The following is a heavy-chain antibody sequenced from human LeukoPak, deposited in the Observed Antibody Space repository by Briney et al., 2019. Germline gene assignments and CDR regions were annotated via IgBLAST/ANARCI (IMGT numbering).Heavy chain of an antibody. D-gene: IGHD5-18*01. CDR2: VYFSGSP. V-gene: IGHV4-39*01. CDR1: GASISGGFHS. CDR3: ARQKRYGYGNGNWFDP. J-gene: IGHJ5*02. Sequence: PSETLSLTCTVSGASISGGFHSWGWIRQPPGKGLEWVGTVYFSGSPYYSPSVQGRISISVDTSENQFSLRLNSVTAADTAVYYCARQKRYGYGNGNWFDPWGQGTLVTVSS.